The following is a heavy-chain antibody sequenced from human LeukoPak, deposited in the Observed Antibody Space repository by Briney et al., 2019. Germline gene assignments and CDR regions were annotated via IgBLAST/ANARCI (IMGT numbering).Heavy chain of an antibody. J-gene: IGHJ4*02. CDR2: IYSGGST. CDR1: GVIVSSNY. CDR3: AKEERITMVRGVIAFDY. D-gene: IGHD3-10*01. V-gene: IGHV3-53*01. Sequence: GGSLRLSCAASGVIVSSNYMSWVRQAPGEGLGWVSVIYSGGSTYYADSVKGRFTISRDNSKNTLYLQMNSLRAEDTAVYYCAKEERITMVRGVIAFDYWGQGTLVTVSS.